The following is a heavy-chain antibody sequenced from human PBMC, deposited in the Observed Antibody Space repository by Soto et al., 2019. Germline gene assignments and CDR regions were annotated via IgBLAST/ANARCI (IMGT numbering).Heavy chain of an antibody. D-gene: IGHD3-22*01. CDR3: ATLVVSPTYYALGVDV. CDR2: TVPIFGTP. J-gene: IGHJ6*02. CDR1: GGNFSNYA. V-gene: IGHV1-69*01. Sequence: QVQLVQSGAEVKRPGSSVKVSCKASGGNFSNYAISWVRQAPGQGLEWMGGTVPIFGTPSYAHNFQGRVTITADEVTSTAYMELRSLTSADTAVYYCATLVVSPTYYALGVDVWGQGTTVTVTS.